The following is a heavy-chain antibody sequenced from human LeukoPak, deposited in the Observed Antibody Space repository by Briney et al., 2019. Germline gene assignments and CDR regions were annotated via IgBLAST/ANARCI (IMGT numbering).Heavy chain of an antibody. CDR3: ARVFRQWLVRNAFDI. D-gene: IGHD6-19*01. CDR2: INPNSGGT. J-gene: IGHJ3*02. CDR1: GYTFTGYY. Sequence: ASVKVSCKASGYTFTGYYMHWVRQAPGQGLEWMGWINPNSGGTNYEQKFQGRVTMTRDTSISTAYMELSRLRSDDTAVYYCARVFRQWLVRNAFDIWGQGTMVTVPS. V-gene: IGHV1-2*02.